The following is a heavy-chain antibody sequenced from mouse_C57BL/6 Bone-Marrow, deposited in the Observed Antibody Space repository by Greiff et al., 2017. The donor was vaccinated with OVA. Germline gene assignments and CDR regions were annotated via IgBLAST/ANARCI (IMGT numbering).Heavy chain of an antibody. V-gene: IGHV14-4*01. D-gene: IGHD1-1*01. CDR1: GFNIKDDY. CDR3: TTYYGSSYGLAY. Sequence: EVKLQQSGAELVRPGASVKLSCTASGFNIKDDYMHWVKQRPEQGLEWIGWIDPENGDTEYASKFQGKATITADTSSNTAYLQLSSLTSEDTAVYYCTTYYGSSYGLAYWGQGTLVTVSA. CDR2: IDPENGDT. J-gene: IGHJ3*01.